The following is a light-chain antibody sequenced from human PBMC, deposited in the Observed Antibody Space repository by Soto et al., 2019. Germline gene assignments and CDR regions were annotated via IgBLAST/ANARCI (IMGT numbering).Light chain of an antibody. Sequence: DIVLTQSPATLSLSPGERATLSCRASQSLDSYLAWYQQKPGQPPRLLIYDASTRHTGIPARFSGSGSGTDFTLTISSLESEDVAVYYCQQRSDWPLTFGGGTKVEIK. J-gene: IGKJ4*01. CDR3: QQRSDWPLT. V-gene: IGKV3-11*01. CDR2: DAS. CDR1: QSLDSY.